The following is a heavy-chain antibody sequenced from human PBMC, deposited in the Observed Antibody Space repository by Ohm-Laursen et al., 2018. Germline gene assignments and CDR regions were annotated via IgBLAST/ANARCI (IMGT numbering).Heavy chain of an antibody. Sequence: SETLSLTCAVSGGSISSYYWSWIRQPPGKGLEWIGYIYYSGSTNYNPSLKSRVTISVDTSKNQFSLKLSSVTAADTAVYYCARAFSSSTQAPLFWFDPWGQGTLVTVSS. J-gene: IGHJ5*02. V-gene: IGHV4-59*01. D-gene: IGHD2-2*01. CDR2: IYYSGST. CDR1: GGSISSYY. CDR3: ARAFSSSTQAPLFWFDP.